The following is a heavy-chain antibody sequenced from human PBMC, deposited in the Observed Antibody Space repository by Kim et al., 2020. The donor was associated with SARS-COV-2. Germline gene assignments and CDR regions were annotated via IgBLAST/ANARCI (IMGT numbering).Heavy chain of an antibody. CDR2: IKQDGSEK. CDR3: ARDDSGSYLSGFDP. D-gene: IGHD3-10*01. J-gene: IGHJ5*02. CDR1: GFTFSSYW. V-gene: IGHV3-7*03. Sequence: GGSLRLSCAASGFTFSSYWMSWVRQAPGKGLEWVANIKQDGSEKYYVDSVKGRFTISRDNAKNSLYLQMNSLRAEDTAVYYCARDDSGSYLSGFDPWGQGTLVTVSS.